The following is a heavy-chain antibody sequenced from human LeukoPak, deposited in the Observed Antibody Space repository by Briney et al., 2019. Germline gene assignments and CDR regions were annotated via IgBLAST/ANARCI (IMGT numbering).Heavy chain of an antibody. V-gene: IGHV5-51*01. CDR2: IYPGDSDT. Sequence: GESLKISCKGSGYSFTSYWIGWVRQMPGKGLEWMGIIYPGDSDTGYSPSFQGQVTISADKSISTAYLQWSSLKASDTAMYYCARRAVGDDSSGYYFRFDPWGQGTLVTVSS. CDR3: ARRAVGDDSSGYYFRFDP. J-gene: IGHJ5*02. D-gene: IGHD3-22*01. CDR1: GYSFTSYW.